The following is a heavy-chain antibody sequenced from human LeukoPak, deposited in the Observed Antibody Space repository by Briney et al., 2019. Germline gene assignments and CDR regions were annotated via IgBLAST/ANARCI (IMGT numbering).Heavy chain of an antibody. D-gene: IGHD3-9*01. CDR1: GGSISSSTW. V-gene: IGHV4-4*02. CDR2: IFHSGST. Sequence: SETLSLTCTVSGGSISSSTWWTWVRLPPGKGLEWIGEIFHSGSTNSNPSLKSRLTMSVDESKHEFSLKLTSVTAADTAVYYCASGGLVSRYLDHWGQGTLVTVSS. J-gene: IGHJ4*02. CDR3: ASGGLVSRYLDH.